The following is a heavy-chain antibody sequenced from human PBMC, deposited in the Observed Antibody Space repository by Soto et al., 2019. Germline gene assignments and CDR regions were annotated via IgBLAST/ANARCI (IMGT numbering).Heavy chain of an antibody. CDR3: ARASGWYPFDY. CDR1: GGSFSGYY. V-gene: IGHV4-34*01. CDR2: ITHSGST. J-gene: IGHJ4*02. Sequence: QVQLQQWGAGLLKPSETLSLACAVYGGSFSGYYWSWIRQPPGKGLDWIGEITHSGSTNYNPSLKSRLTISVDTSKNQCSLKLSSVTAADTAVYYCARASGWYPFDYWGQGTLVTVSS. D-gene: IGHD6-13*01.